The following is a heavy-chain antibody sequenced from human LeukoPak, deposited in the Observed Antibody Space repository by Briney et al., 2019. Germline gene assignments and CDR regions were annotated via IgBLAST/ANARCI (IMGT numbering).Heavy chain of an antibody. V-gene: IGHV3-23*01. CDR3: ATSGTIFGVVIPYFDY. CDR2: ISGSGGST. Sequence: PGGSLRLSCAASGFTFSSYAMSWVRQAPGKGLEWVSAISGSGGSTYYADSVKGRFTISRDNSKNTLYLQMNSLRAEDTAVYYCATSGTIFGVVIPYFDYWGQGTLVTVSS. D-gene: IGHD3-3*01. J-gene: IGHJ4*02. CDR1: GFTFSSYA.